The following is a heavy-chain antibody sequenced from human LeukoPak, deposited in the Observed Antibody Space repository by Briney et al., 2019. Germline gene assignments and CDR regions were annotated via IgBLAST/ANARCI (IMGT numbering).Heavy chain of an antibody. J-gene: IGHJ6*02. Sequence: ASVKVSCKASGYTFTSYYMHWVRQAPGQGLEWMGIINPSGGSTSYAQKFQGRVTMTRDTSTSTVYMELSSLRPEDTAVYYCAREMRYQLLHGSGGMDVWGQGTTVTVSS. CDR2: INPSGGST. CDR3: AREMRYQLLHGSGGMDV. CDR1: GYTFTSYY. D-gene: IGHD2-2*01. V-gene: IGHV1-46*01.